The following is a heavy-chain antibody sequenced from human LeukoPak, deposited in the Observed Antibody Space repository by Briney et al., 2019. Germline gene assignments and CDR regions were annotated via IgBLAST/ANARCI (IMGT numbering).Heavy chain of an antibody. Sequence: GSLRLSCAASGFTFSSYWMSWVRQAPGKGLEWVANIKQDGSEKYYVDSVKGRFTISRDNAKNSLYLQMNSLRAEDTAVYYCARDRVIVATNTFDYWGQGTLVTVSS. CDR3: ARDRVIVATNTFDY. D-gene: IGHD5-12*01. J-gene: IGHJ4*02. V-gene: IGHV3-7*01. CDR1: GFTFSSYW. CDR2: IKQDGSEK.